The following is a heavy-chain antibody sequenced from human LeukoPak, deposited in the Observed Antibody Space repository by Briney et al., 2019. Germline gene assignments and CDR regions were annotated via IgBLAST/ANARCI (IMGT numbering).Heavy chain of an antibody. Sequence: ASVKVSCKASGYTFTTYDINRVRQAPGQGLEWMGWINPNSGGTNYAQKFQGRVTMTRDTSISTAYMELSRLRSDDTAVYYCARANSYGSGSLVNWGQGTLVTVSS. CDR1: GYTFTTYD. V-gene: IGHV1-2*02. CDR3: ARANSYGSGSLVN. D-gene: IGHD3-10*01. CDR2: INPNSGGT. J-gene: IGHJ4*02.